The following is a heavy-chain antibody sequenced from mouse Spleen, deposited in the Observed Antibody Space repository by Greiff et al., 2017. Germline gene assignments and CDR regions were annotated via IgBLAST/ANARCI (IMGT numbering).Heavy chain of an antibody. CDR1: GYSITSGYY. D-gene: IGHD2-2*01. V-gene: IGHV3-6*01. CDR3: ARRDGYDVFDY. CDR2: ISYDGSN. J-gene: IGHJ2*01. Sequence: ESGPGLVKPSQSLSLTCSVTGYSITSGYYWNWIRQFPGNKLEWMGYISYDGSNNYNPSLKNRISITRDTSKNQFFLKLNSVTTEDTATYYCARRDGYDVFDYWGQGTTLTVSS.